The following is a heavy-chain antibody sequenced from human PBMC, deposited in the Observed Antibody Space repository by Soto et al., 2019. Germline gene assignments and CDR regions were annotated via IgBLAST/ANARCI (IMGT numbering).Heavy chain of an antibody. CDR2: INPNSGGT. CDR1: GYTFTGYY. Sequence: ASVKVSCKASGYTFTGYYMHWVRQAPGQGLEWMGWINPNSGGTNYAQKFQGRVTMTRDTSISTAYMELSRLRSDDTAVYYCARDIVAADNWFDPWGQGTLVTVSS. CDR3: ARDIVAADNWFDP. D-gene: IGHD6-13*01. J-gene: IGHJ5*02. V-gene: IGHV1-2*02.